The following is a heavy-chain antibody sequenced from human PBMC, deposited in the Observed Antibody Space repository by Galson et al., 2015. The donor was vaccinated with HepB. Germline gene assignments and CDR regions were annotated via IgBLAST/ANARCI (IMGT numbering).Heavy chain of an antibody. CDR3: VREQGYGGYRTSDY. Sequence: SLRLSCAASGFIVSNHGMHWVRQAAGKGLEWLAVIAYDGSHEQYADSVKGRFTISRDTSKNTVHLQMYSLRAEDTGVYYCVREQGYGGYRTSDYWGQGTPVTVSS. CDR2: IAYDGSHE. CDR1: GFIVSNHG. J-gene: IGHJ4*02. D-gene: IGHD4-17*01. V-gene: IGHV3-33*01.